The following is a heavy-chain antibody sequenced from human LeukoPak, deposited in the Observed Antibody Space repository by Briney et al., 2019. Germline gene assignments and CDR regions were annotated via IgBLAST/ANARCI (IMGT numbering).Heavy chain of an antibody. V-gene: IGHV3-13*01. CDR3: ARGANGMDV. CDR1: GFTFSSYD. CDR2: IGTAGGT. J-gene: IGHJ6*02. Sequence: GGSLRLSCAASGFTFSSYDMHWVRQATGKGLEWVSAIGTAGGTYYSGSVKGRFTISRENAKNSLCPQMNSLRAWDTAVYYCARGANGMDVGGQGPTVTVPS.